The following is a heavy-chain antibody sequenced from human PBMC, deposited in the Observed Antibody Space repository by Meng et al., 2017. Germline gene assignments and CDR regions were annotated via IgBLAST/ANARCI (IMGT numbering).Heavy chain of an antibody. Sequence: QVQLVEAGGGVLRPGRALRLSCAASGFTFSGYAMHWVRQAPGKGLEWVAVISYDGSNKYYADSVKGRFTISRDNSKNTLYLQMNSLRAEDTAVYYCARGEASDYWGQGTLVTVSS. CDR1: GFTFSGYA. CDR2: ISYDGSNK. J-gene: IGHJ4*02. CDR3: ARGEASDY. V-gene: IGHV3-30*01.